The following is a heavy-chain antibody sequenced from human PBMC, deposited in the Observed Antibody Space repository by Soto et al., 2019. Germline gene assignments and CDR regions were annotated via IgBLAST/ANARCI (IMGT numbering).Heavy chain of an antibody. CDR1: GGTFSSYA. D-gene: IGHD2-8*01. CDR2: IIPIFGTA. Sequence: SVKVSCKASGGTFSSYAISWVRQAPGQGLEWMGGIIPIFGTANYAQKFQGRVTITADESTSTAYMELSSLRSEDTVVFYCAQGVYAIDYYYYGMDVWGQGTTVTVSS. J-gene: IGHJ6*02. CDR3: AQGVYAIDYYYYGMDV. V-gene: IGHV1-69*13.